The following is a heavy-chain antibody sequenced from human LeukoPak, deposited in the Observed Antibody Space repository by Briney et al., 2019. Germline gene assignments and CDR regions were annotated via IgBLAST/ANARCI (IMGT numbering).Heavy chain of an antibody. CDR1: GGSISNYY. V-gene: IGHV4-4*07. D-gene: IGHD2-21*02. CDR2: ISASGNT. Sequence: SETLSLTCTVSGGSISNYYWSWVRQPAGKGLEWIGRISASGNTNYNPSLKSRVTMSVDTSMNLFALKLSSVTAADTAVYYCARQGVATAIDYWGQGTLVTVSS. J-gene: IGHJ4*02. CDR3: ARQGVATAIDY.